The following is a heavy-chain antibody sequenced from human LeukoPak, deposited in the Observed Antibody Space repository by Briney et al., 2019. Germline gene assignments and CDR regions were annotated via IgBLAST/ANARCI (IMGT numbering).Heavy chain of an antibody. J-gene: IGHJ5*02. CDR1: GYTFTGYY. D-gene: IGHD1-26*01. V-gene: IGHV1-2*02. CDR2: INPNSGGT. CDR3: AREWELLTNWFDP. Sequence: ASVKVSCKASGYTFTGYYMHWVRQAPGQGLEWMGWINPNSGGTNYAQKFQGRVTMTRDTSISTAYMELSRLRSDDTAVYYCAREWELLTNWFDPWGQGTLVTASS.